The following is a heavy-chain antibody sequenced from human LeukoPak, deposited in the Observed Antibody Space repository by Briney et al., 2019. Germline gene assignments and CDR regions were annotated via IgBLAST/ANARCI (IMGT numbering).Heavy chain of an antibody. D-gene: IGHD3-10*02. CDR3: AELGITMIGGV. CDR1: GFTFSSYE. V-gene: IGHV3-48*03. CDR2: ISSSGSTI. J-gene: IGHJ6*04. Sequence: SGGSLRLPCAASGFTFSSYEMNWVRQAPGKGLEWVSYISSSGSTIYYAASVKGRFTISRDNAKNSLYLQMNSLRAEDTAVYYCAELGITMIGGVWGKGTTVTISS.